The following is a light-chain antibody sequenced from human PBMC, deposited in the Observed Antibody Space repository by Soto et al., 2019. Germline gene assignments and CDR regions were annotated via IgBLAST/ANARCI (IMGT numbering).Light chain of an antibody. Sequence: DIQMTQSPSTLSAGVGDRVTSTFRASQRISTYVNWYQQKPWKAPTLLIYAASSLQSGVPSRFSGGGSGTDFTLTINTLQPEDFATYFCQQCYSSPRTFGQGTQVEIK. CDR3: QQCYSSPRT. J-gene: IGKJ1*01. V-gene: IGKV1-39*01. CDR2: AAS. CDR1: QRISTY.